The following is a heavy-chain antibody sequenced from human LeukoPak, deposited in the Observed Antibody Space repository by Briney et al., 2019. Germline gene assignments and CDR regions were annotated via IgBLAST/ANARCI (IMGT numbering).Heavy chain of an antibody. CDR1: GFTFSSYA. V-gene: IGHV3-30*04. D-gene: IGHD1/OR15-1a*01. J-gene: IGHJ3*02. Sequence: GGSLRLSCAASGFTFSSYAMHWVRQAPGKGLEWVAVISYDGSNKYYADSVKGRFTISRDNSKNTLYLQMNSLRAEDTAVYYCARDHSEQDAFDTWGQGTMVTVSS. CDR3: ARDHSEQDAFDT. CDR2: ISYDGSNK.